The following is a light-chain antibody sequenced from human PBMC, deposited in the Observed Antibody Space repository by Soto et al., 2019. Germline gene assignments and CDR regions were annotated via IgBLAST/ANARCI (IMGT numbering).Light chain of an antibody. J-gene: IGLJ1*01. V-gene: IGLV2-23*02. CDR2: EVN. CDR1: SSDIGTYNL. CDR3: CSYAGSSTLYG. Sequence: QSALTQPASVSGSPGQSITISCTGTSSDIGTYNLVSWYQQHPCKAPKLMIYEVNKRPSGVSDRFSGSKSGNTASLTISGLQAEDEADYYCCSYAGSSTLYGFGTGTKLTVL.